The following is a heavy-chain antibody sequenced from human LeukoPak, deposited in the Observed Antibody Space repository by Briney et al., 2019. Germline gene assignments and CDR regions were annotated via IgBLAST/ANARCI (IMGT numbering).Heavy chain of an antibody. CDR1: GDSISSSSYY. CDR3: ARHSNGGCTSTRCHIDY. J-gene: IGHJ4*02. CDR2: IYYSGGT. Sequence: SETLSLTCTVSGDSISSSSYYWGWIRQPPGKGLEWIGTIYYSGGTYYNPSLKSRVTMSVDTSKNQFSLNLSSVTAADTAVYYCARHSNGGCTSTRCHIDYWGQGTLVTVSS. V-gene: IGHV4-39*01. D-gene: IGHD2-2*01.